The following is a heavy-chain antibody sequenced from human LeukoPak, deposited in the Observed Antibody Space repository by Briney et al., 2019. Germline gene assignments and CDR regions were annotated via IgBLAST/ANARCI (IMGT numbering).Heavy chain of an antibody. V-gene: IGHV5-51*01. CDR1: GYSFSSYW. Sequence: GESLKISCKGSGYSFSSYWIGWVRQMPGTGLEWMAIIFPGDSNTIYSPSFRGQVTISADKSISTAYLQWDSLKASDSGIYFCVIHNLWAFENWGQGTLLTVSS. D-gene: IGHD2-21*01. J-gene: IGHJ4*02. CDR3: VIHNLWAFEN. CDR2: IFPGDSNT.